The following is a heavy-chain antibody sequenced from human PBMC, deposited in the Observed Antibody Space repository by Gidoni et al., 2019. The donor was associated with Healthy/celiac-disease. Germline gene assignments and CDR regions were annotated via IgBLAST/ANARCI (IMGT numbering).Heavy chain of an antibody. Sequence: EVQLVVSGGGLVKPGGSLRLSCAASGFTFSSYSMNWVRQAPGKGLEWVSSMSSSSSYIDYADSVKGRFTISRDNAKNSLYLQMNSLRAEDTAVYYCARDVNYYDSSGYYYWYFDLWGRGTLVTVSS. CDR1: GFTFSSYS. CDR2: MSSSSSYI. CDR3: ARDVNYYDSSGYYYWYFDL. J-gene: IGHJ2*01. D-gene: IGHD3-22*01. V-gene: IGHV3-21*01.